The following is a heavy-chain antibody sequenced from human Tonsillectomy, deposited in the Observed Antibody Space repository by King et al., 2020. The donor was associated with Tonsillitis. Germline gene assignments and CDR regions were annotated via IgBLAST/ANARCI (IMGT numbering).Heavy chain of an antibody. Sequence: EVQLVESGGGVVQPGGSLRLACAASGFTFGDRTMHWVRQAPGKGLEWVSLITWDSNTAYYTDSVKGRFTISRDNSKNSLYLQMSSLRSEDTALYFCVKDGGFDYDYSLDVWGQGTTVTVSS. D-gene: IGHD3-16*01. CDR2: ITWDSNTA. CDR1: GFTFGDRT. V-gene: IGHV3-43*01. CDR3: VKDGGFDYDYSLDV. J-gene: IGHJ6*02.